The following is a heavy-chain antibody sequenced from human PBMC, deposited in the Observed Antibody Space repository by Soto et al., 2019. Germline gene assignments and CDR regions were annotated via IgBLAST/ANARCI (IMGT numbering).Heavy chain of an antibody. CDR1: GFTFSSYA. V-gene: IGHV3-23*04. Sequence: VQLVESGGGVVQPGRSLRLSCAASGFTFSSYAMSWVRQAPGKGLEWVSAISGSGGSTYYADSVKGRFTISRDNSKNTLYLQMNSLRAEDTAVYYCAKARIDYDFWSGYYVLDYWGQGTLVTVSS. CDR3: AKARIDYDFWSGYYVLDY. D-gene: IGHD3-3*01. J-gene: IGHJ4*02. CDR2: ISGSGGST.